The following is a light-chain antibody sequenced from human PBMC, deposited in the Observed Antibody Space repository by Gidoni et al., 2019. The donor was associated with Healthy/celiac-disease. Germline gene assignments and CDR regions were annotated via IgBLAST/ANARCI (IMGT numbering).Light chain of an antibody. V-gene: IGKV4-1*01. Sequence: DLVMTQSPDSLAVSLGERATINCKSSQSGLYSSNNKNYLAWYQQKPGQPPKLLIYWASTLESGVPDRFSGSGFGTDFTLTISSLQAEDVAVYYCQQYYSTPFTFGPGTKVEIK. CDR3: QQYYSTPFT. J-gene: IGKJ3*01. CDR1: QSGLYSSNNKNY. CDR2: WAS.